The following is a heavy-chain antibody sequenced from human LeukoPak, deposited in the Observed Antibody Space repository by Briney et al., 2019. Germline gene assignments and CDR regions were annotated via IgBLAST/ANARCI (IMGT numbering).Heavy chain of an antibody. V-gene: IGHV4-31*03. D-gene: IGHD6-19*01. CDR3: ASIAVAGTGAIDY. CDR2: IYYSGST. J-gene: IGHJ4*02. CDR1: GGSISSGGYY. Sequence: SETLSLTCTVSGGSISSGGYYWGWIRQHPGKGLEWIGYIYYSGSTYYNPSLKSRVTISVDTSKNQFSLKLSSVTAADTAVYYCASIAVAGTGAIDYWGQGTLVTVSS.